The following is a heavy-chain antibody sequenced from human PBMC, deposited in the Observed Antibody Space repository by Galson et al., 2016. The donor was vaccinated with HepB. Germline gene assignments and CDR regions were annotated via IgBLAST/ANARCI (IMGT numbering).Heavy chain of an antibody. V-gene: IGHV4-31*03. CDR2: IHHRGST. D-gene: IGHD2-21*01. CDR3: ARAVLPIMRVSWFDP. CDR1: GGSITSGGYY. Sequence: LSLTCTVSGGSITSGGYYWSWIRQHPGNGPEWIGDIHHRGSTYYNPSLKSRMTISVDTSKNQFSLRLNSETAADTAVYYCARAVLPIMRVSWFDPWGRGTLVTVSS. J-gene: IGHJ5*02.